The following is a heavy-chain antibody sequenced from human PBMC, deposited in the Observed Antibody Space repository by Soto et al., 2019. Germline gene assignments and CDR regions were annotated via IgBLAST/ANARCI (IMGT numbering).Heavy chain of an antibody. CDR2: INTKTGGT. V-gene: IGHV1-2*02. D-gene: IGHD3-9*01. Sequence: ASVKVSCKASGYIFTGYYIKWVRQAPGQGLEWMGWINTKTGGTKYAQKFQGRVTMTRDTSINTAYMEVSRLRSDDTAVYYCATDKVAFDMWGQGTMVTVSS. CDR1: GYIFTGYY. J-gene: IGHJ3*02. CDR3: ATDKVAFDM.